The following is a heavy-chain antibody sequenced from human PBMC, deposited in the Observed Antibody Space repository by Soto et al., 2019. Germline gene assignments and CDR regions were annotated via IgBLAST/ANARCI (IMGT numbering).Heavy chain of an antibody. J-gene: IGHJ6*02. CDR1: GCALRNYG. CDR2: MSYDGKIE. D-gene: IGHD2-2*01. CDR3: VRGLATPSSLVVLGGDV. Sequence: GALRLSCSASGCALRNYGGHGVREAPGKGLEWVAGMSYDGKIEVYADPLEGRFTIYRDNSKNTLSLEMNRLRADDTAIYYCVRGLATPSSLVVLGGDVWGQGTTVTVSS. V-gene: IGHV3-30*03.